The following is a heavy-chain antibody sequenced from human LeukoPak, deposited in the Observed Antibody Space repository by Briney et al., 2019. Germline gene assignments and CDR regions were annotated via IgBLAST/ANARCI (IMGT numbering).Heavy chain of an antibody. J-gene: IGHJ4*02. CDR2: INPSGGST. D-gene: IGHD6-19*01. CDR1: GYTFNNHY. CDR3: ARQGTYSSAIGMGY. Sequence: ASVKVSCKASGYTFNNHYMYWVRQAPGQGLEWMGVINPSGGSTSYAQKFQGRVTMTRDTSARTVYMEVNSLRSEDTAVYYCARQGTYSSAIGMGYWGQGTLVTVSS. V-gene: IGHV1-46*02.